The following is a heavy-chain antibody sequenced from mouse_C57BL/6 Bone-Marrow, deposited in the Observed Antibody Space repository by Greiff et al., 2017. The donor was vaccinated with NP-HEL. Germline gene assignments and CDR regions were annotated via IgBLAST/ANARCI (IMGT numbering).Heavy chain of an antibody. CDR1: GFTFSDYG. J-gene: IGHJ3*01. CDR3: ARGRYSNFAY. D-gene: IGHD2-5*01. V-gene: IGHV5-17*01. CDR2: ISSGSSTI. Sequence: EVQLVESGGGLVKPGGSLKLSCAASGFTFSDYGMHWVRQAPEKGLEWVAYISSGSSTIYYADTVKGRFTISRDNAKNTLFLQMTSLRSEDTAMYYCARGRYSNFAYWGQGTLVTVSA.